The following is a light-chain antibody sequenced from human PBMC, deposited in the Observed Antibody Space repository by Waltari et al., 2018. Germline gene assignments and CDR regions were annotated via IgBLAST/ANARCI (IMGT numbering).Light chain of an antibody. CDR3: TAYAGSHNWV. J-gene: IGLJ2*01. Sequence: QSALTQPPSASGSPGQSVPIPCTGTSSDVGVYNYVSWYQHPPGKAPKLMISEVNKRPSGVPDRFSGSKSGNTASLTVSGLQADDEADYYCTAYAGSHNWVFGGGTKLTVL. CDR1: SSDVGVYNY. V-gene: IGLV2-8*01. CDR2: EVN.